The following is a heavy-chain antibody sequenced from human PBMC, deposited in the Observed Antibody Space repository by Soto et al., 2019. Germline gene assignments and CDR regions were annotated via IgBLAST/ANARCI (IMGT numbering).Heavy chain of an antibody. CDR3: AKVLPSLSNNHFFDY. J-gene: IGHJ4*02. V-gene: IGHV3-30*18. CDR1: GFTFSSYG. D-gene: IGHD7-27*01. CDR2: ISYDGSNK. Sequence: QVQLVESGGGVVQPGRSLRLSCAASGFTFSSYGMHWVRQAAGKGLEWVAVISYDGSNKYYADSVTGRFTISRDNSKNTLYLQMNSLRAEDTAVYYCAKVLPSLSNNHFFDYWGQGTLVTVYS.